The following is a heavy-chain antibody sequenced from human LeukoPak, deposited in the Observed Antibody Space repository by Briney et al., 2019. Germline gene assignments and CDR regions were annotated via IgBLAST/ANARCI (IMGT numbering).Heavy chain of an antibody. CDR1: GFTFSNYA. D-gene: IGHD4-23*01. CDR2: VNGGGGA. CDR3: VGRSTVVTPTALVY. V-gene: IGHV3-23*01. J-gene: IGHJ4*02. Sequence: GGSLRLSYAASGFTFSNYAMSWVRQAPGEGLEWVSDVNGGGGAYYADSVKGRFTIYRDNSKNTLYLQMNSLRVEDTAVYYCVGRSTVVTPTALVYWGQGTLVIVSS.